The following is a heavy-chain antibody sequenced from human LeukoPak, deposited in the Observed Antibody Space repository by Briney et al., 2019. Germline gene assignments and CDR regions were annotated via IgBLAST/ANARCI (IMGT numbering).Heavy chain of an antibody. V-gene: IGHV3-23*01. D-gene: IGHD4-17*01. CDR2: ISGSGGST. CDR1: GFTFSSYA. Sequence: PGGSLRLSCAASGFTFSSYAMSWVRQAPGKGLEWVSAISGSGGSTYYADSVRGRFTISRDKSKNTLYLQMNSLRAEDTAVYYCAKDLGYGDCTFDYWGQGTLVTVSS. CDR3: AKDLGYGDCTFDY. J-gene: IGHJ4*02.